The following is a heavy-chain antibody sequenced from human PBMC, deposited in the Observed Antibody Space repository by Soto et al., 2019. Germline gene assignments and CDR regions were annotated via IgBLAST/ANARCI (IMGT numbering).Heavy chain of an antibody. CDR1: GYSFTSYW. CDR2: IYPGDSDT. V-gene: IGHV5-51*01. Sequence: PGESLKISCKGSGYSFTSYWIGWVRQMPGKGLEWMGIIYPGDSDTRYSPSFQGQVTISADKSTSTAYLQWSSLKASDTAMYYCARQSSWSGYYNYYYYYMDVWGKGTTVTVSS. J-gene: IGHJ6*03. D-gene: IGHD3-3*01. CDR3: ARQSSWSGYYNYYYYYMDV.